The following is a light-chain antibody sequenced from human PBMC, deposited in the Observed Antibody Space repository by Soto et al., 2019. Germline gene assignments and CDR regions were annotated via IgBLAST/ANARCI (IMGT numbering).Light chain of an antibody. CDR3: LLFYDGVAV. Sequence: QAVVTQEPSLTVSPGGTVTLTCGSSTGDVTNGRWPYWFQQRPGQVPRTLIHDTSNKHPWTPARFSGSLIGGKAALTLSGAQPEDEAVYYCLLFYDGVAVFGGGTQLTVL. CDR2: DTS. CDR1: TGDVTNGRW. J-gene: IGLJ7*01. V-gene: IGLV7-46*01.